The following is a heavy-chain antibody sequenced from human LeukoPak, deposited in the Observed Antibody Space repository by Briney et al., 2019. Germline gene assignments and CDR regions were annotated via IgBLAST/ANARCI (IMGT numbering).Heavy chain of an antibody. J-gene: IGHJ4*02. CDR2: ISSSSCYT. CDR3: ARGESSVASDYGGNSDFDY. V-gene: IGHV3-11*05. CDR1: GFTFSDYY. D-gene: IGHD4-23*01. Sequence: GGSLRLSCAASGFTFSDYYMSWIRQAPGKGLEWVSYISSSSCYTNYADSVKGRFTISRDNAKNSLYLQMNSLRAEDTAVYYCARGESSVASDYGGNSDFDYWGQGTLVTVSS.